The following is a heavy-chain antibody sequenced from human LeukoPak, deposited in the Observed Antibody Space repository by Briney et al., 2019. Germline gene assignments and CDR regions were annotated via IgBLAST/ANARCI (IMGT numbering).Heavy chain of an antibody. Sequence: PGGSLRLSCAASGFTFSSYEMNWVRQAPGKGLEWASYISSSGSTIYYTDSVKGRFTISRDNAKNSLYLQMNSLRAEDTAVYYCARVAVAGYYFDYWGQGTLVTVSS. CDR3: ARVAVAGYYFDY. D-gene: IGHD6-19*01. CDR1: GFTFSSYE. J-gene: IGHJ4*02. CDR2: ISSSGSTI. V-gene: IGHV3-48*03.